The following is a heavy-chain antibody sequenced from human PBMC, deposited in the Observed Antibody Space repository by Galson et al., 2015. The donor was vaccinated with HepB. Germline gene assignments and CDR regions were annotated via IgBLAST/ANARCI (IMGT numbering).Heavy chain of an antibody. J-gene: IGHJ4*02. V-gene: IGHV3-30*03. Sequence: SLRLSCAASGFRFSSYVMHWVRQAPGKGLDWVAVISNDKYYGDSVEGRFTISRDNSENTLYLQMNSLRAEDTAVYYCARGSPVTFGGVIELDYWGQGTLVTVSS. CDR2: ISNDK. CDR3: ARGSPVTFGGVIELDY. CDR1: GFRFSSYV. D-gene: IGHD3-16*02.